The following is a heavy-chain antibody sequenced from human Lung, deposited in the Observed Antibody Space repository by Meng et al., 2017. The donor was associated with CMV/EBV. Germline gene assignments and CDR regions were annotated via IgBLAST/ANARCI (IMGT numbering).Heavy chain of an antibody. CDR3: VRGAMCSSTSCYKYYYYVMDV. CDR1: GFTFSTYW. Sequence: GGSLRLXXAASGFTFSTYWMHWVRQVPGKGLVWVSRISSDGSSTRSYADSVKGRFTISRDNAKNTLYLQMNSLRAEDTAVYYCVRGAMCSSTSCYKYYYYVMDVWGQGXTVTV. CDR2: ISSDGSSTR. V-gene: IGHV3-74*01. D-gene: IGHD2-2*02. J-gene: IGHJ6*02.